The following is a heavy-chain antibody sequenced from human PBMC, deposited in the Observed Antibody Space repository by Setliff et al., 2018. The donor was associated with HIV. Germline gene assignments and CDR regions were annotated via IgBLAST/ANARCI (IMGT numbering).Heavy chain of an antibody. J-gene: IGHJ4*02. CDR3: EVAGQ. V-gene: IGHV4-4*09. Sequence: PSETLSLTCTVSGDSFSDYYRSWIRQPPGKGLEWIGYIYTSGSTNYNPSLKSRVTISVDTSKNQFSLKLRSVTAAGTAVYYCEVAGQWGQGTLVTVSS. D-gene: IGHD6-19*01. CDR1: GDSFSDYY. CDR2: IYTSGST.